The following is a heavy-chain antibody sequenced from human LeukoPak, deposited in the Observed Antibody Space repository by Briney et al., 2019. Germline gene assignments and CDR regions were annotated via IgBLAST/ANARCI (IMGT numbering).Heavy chain of an antibody. CDR2: MNPNSGNT. D-gene: IGHD6-13*01. CDR1: GYTYTSYY. Sequence: ASVKVSCKASGYTYTSYYMHWVRQATGEGLEWMGWMNPNSGNTGYAQKFQGRVTITRNTSISTAYMELSSLRSEDTAVYYCARVIAAAGGGVDYYYYYYMDVWGKGTTVTVSS. CDR3: ARVIAAAGGGVDYYYYYYMDV. J-gene: IGHJ6*03. V-gene: IGHV1-8*03.